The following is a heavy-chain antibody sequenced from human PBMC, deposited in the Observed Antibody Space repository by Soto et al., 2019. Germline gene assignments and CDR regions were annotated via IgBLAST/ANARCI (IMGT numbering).Heavy chain of an antibody. CDR2: ISSSGSTI. Sequence: GGSLRLSCAASGFTFSDYYMSWIRQAPGKGLEWVSYISSSGSTIYYADSVKGRFTISRDNAKNSLYLQMNSLRAEDTAVYYCASPAPYYYDSSGPGGDYWGQGTLVTVSS. CDR3: ASPAPYYYDSSGPGGDY. V-gene: IGHV3-11*01. CDR1: GFTFSDYY. J-gene: IGHJ4*02. D-gene: IGHD3-22*01.